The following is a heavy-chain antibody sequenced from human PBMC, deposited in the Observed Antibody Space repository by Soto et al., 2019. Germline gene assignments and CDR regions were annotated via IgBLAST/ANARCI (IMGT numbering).Heavy chain of an antibody. CDR1: GFTIGDYW. CDR3: ARTIVVVVPDNFNH. Sequence: GGALRLSCAASGFTIGDYWMSGVRQAPGKGLEWVANIKQDGSEKYYVDSVKGRFTISRDSAKNSLYLQMNSLRGEDTAVYYCARTIVVVVPDNFNHWGQGTLVTVSS. V-gene: IGHV3-7*01. CDR2: IKQDGSEK. D-gene: IGHD3-22*01. J-gene: IGHJ4*02.